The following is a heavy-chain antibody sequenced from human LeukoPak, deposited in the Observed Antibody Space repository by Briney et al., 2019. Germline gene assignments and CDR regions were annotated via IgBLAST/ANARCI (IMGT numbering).Heavy chain of an antibody. D-gene: IGHD2-21*01. CDR2: IKPKTDGETT. CDR1: KFTFSTYL. Sequence: GGSLRLSCAASKFTFSTYLMSWVRQAPGKGLEWVGRIKPKTDGETTEYAAPVKGRFSISRDDSKNMLYLQMNSLKTEDTAVYYCITPLPYSAQGGQGTLVTVSS. V-gene: IGHV3-15*01. CDR3: ITPLPYSAQ. J-gene: IGHJ4*02.